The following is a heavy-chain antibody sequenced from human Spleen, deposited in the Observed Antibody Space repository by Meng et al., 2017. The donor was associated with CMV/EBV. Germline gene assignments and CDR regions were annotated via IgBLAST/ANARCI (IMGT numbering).Heavy chain of an antibody. D-gene: IGHD6-13*01. CDR2: IIPIFGTA. CDR1: GGTFSSYA. Sequence: SVKVSCKASGGTFSSYAISWVRQAPGQGLEWMGGIIPIFGTANYAQKFQGRVTITTDESTSTAYMELRSLRSDDTAVYYCARSYVAAAVPTYWGQGTLVTVSS. CDR3: ARSYVAAAVPTY. J-gene: IGHJ4*02. V-gene: IGHV1-69*05.